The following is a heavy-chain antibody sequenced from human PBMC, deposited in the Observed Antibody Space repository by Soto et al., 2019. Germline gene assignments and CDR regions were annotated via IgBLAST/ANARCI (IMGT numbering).Heavy chain of an antibody. Sequence: KTSETLSLTCAVSGYSISSGYYWGWIRQPPGKGLGWIGSIYHSGSTYYNPSLKSRVTISVDTSKNQFSLKLSSVTAADTVVYYCARVKMVRGGYDYWGQGTLDTVST. V-gene: IGHV4-38-2*01. CDR3: ARVKMVRGGYDY. CDR2: IYHSGST. CDR1: GYSISSGYY. J-gene: IGHJ4*02. D-gene: IGHD3-10*01.